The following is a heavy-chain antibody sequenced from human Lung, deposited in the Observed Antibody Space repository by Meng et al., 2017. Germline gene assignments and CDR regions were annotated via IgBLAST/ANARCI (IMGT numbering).Heavy chain of an antibody. CDR1: GGSFSDLY. D-gene: IGHD4-11*01. CDR2: INHSGST. CDR3: ARGPTTMAHDFDY. J-gene: IGHJ4*02. V-gene: IGHV4-34*01. Sequence: QVQLHGLGVELLKPSVTLSRTCVVSGGSFSDLYWGWIRQPPGKGLEWIGEINHSGSTNYNPSLESRATISVDTSQNNLSLKLSSVTAADSAVYYCARGPTTMAHDFDYWGQGTLVTVSS.